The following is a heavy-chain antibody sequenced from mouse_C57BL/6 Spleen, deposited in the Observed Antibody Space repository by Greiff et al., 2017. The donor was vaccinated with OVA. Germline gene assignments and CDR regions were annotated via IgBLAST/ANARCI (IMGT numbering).Heavy chain of an antibody. J-gene: IGHJ2*01. V-gene: IGHV3-6*01. Sequence: VQLQQSGPGLVKPSQSLSLTCSVTGYSITSGYYWNWIRQFPGNKLEWMGYISYDGSNNYNPSLKNRISITRDTSKNQFFLKLNSVTTEDTATYYCAYGNYFYFDYWGQGTTLTVSS. CDR2: ISYDGSN. CDR3: AYGNYFYFDY. D-gene: IGHD2-1*01. CDR1: GYSITSGYY.